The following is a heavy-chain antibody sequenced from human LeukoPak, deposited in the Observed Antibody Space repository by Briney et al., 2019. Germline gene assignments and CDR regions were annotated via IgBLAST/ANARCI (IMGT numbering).Heavy chain of an antibody. D-gene: IGHD1-26*01. V-gene: IGHV3-30*04. J-gene: IGHJ6*03. CDR3: ARSGIPTRPRGYYYLDV. CDR2: ISYDGSFK. CDR1: GFTFSSYA. Sequence: GRSLRLSCAASGFTFSSYAFHWVRQAPGKGLEWVAVISYDGSFKYYADSVKGRSTLSRDNSKNTLFLQVNSLGPEDTAVYYCARSGIPTRPRGYYYLDVWGRGTTVTVSS.